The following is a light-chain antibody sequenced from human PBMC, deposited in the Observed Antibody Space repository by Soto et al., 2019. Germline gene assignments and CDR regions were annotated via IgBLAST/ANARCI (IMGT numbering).Light chain of an antibody. CDR2: LGS. Sequence: DIVMTQSPLSLPVTPGEPASISCRSSXXXXXXXXXXXLAWYREKPGQPPQLLMYLGSNRACGVPDRVGGSGSGTDCALKISRVEGEDVGLYYCMQALQTPITFGQGTRLDI. J-gene: IGKJ5*01. V-gene: IGKV2-28*01. CDR3: MQALQTPIT. CDR1: XXXXXXXXXXX.